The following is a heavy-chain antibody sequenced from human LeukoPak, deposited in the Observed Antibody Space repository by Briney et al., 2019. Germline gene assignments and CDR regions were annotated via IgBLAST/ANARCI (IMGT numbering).Heavy chain of an antibody. CDR2: IRYDGSDK. D-gene: IGHD6-19*01. Sequence: GGSLRLSCAPSGFTFSSYGMHWVRQAPGKGLEWVAFIRYDGSDKHYADSVKGRFTISRDNSKDTLYLQMNSLRAEDTAVYYCAREKQWLVGWYYFDYWGQGTLVTVSS. J-gene: IGHJ4*02. CDR1: GFTFSSYG. CDR3: AREKQWLVGWYYFDY. V-gene: IGHV3-30*02.